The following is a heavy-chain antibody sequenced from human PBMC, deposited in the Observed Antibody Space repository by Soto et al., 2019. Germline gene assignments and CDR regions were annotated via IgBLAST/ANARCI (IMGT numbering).Heavy chain of an antibody. CDR3: AKNQGVELVPLATVDWFDP. J-gene: IGHJ5*02. D-gene: IGHD1-26*01. CDR2: ISGSGFKK. V-gene: IGHV3-23*01. Sequence: GGSLRLSCEASGFTFTTYWMGWVRQAPGKGLEWISSISGSGFKKYYADSVKGRFTISRDNSKSTVYLELNNLSAEDTAVYHCAKNQGVELVPLATVDWFDPWGQGSVVTVSS. CDR1: GFTFTTYW.